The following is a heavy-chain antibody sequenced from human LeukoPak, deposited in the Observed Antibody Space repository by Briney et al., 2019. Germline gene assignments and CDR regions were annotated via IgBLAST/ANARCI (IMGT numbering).Heavy chain of an antibody. CDR2: ISAYNGNT. J-gene: IGHJ6*02. Sequence: ASVKVSCKASGYTFTSYGISWVRQAPGQGLEWMGWISAYNGNTNYAQKLQGRVTMTTDTSTSTAYMELRSLRSDDTAVYYCARDTSRLPGYYYYSGMDVWGQGTTVTVSS. D-gene: IGHD1-14*01. CDR1: GYTFTSYG. V-gene: IGHV1-18*01. CDR3: ARDTSRLPGYYYYSGMDV.